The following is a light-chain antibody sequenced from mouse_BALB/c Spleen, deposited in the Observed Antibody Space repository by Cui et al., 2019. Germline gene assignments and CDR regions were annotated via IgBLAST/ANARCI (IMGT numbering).Light chain of an antibody. CDR3: VQDAQFPYT. J-gene: IGKJ2*01. CDR1: RGISSN. V-gene: IGKV14-100*01. CDR2: HGT. Sequence: DILMTQSPSSMSVSLGTTVSIPCHTGRGISSNVGWVQQKPWESFKGLIFHGTNLEDGVPSRFSGSGSGADYSLTISSLESEDFADYYCVQDAQFPYTFGGGTKLEIK.